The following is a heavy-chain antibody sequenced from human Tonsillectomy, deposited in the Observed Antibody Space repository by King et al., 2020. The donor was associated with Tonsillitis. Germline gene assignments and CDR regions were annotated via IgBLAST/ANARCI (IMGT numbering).Heavy chain of an antibody. D-gene: IGHD4-17*01. CDR2: IYHSGPT. CDR3: ARNRDYGDYVDF. Sequence: QLQESGPGLVRPSQTLSLICSVSGDSLTSGGYFWWWIRQHPDKGLEWIGSIYHSGPTSHTPSLRSRLFMSVDTSKNQFSLRLTSVTAADTAVYYCARNRDYGDYVDFWGQGTLVAVSS. J-gene: IGHJ4*02. V-gene: IGHV4-31*03. CDR1: GDSLTSGGYF.